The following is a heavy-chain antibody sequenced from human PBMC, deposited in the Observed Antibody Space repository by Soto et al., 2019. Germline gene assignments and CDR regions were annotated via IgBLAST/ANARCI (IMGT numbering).Heavy chain of an antibody. CDR2: ISGSGGDT. D-gene: IGHD1-26*01. Sequence: GGSLRLSCAASGLTFSDYAMSWVRQAPGKGLECVACISGSGGDTFYADSVKGRFTISRDNSKNTLSLHMNSLRVDDTAVYFCAKDRFGIVGPVDYWGQGTLVTVSS. J-gene: IGHJ4*02. CDR1: GLTFSDYA. CDR3: AKDRFGIVGPVDY. V-gene: IGHV3-23*01.